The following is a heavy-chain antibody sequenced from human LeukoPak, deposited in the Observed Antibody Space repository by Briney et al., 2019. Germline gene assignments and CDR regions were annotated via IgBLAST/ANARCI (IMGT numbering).Heavy chain of an antibody. CDR2: ISAYNGNT. CDR1: GYTFTSYG. V-gene: IGHV1-18*01. CDR3: ARRSSGSYYPDAFDI. Sequence: ASVKVSCKASGYTFTSYGISWVRQAPGQGLEWMGWISAYNGNTNYAQKLQGRVTMTTDTSTSTAYMELRSLRSDDTAGYYCARRSSGSYYPDAFDIWGQGTMVTLSS. J-gene: IGHJ3*02. D-gene: IGHD1-26*01.